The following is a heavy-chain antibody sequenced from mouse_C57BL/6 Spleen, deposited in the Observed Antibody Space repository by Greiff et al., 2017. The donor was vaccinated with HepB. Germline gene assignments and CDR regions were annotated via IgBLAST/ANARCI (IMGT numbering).Heavy chain of an antibody. CDR1: GFTFSSYG. D-gene: IGHD2-3*01. Sequence: VKLMESGGDLVKPGGSLKLSCAASGFTFSSYGMSWVRQTPGKRLEWVATISSGGSYTYYPDSVKGRFTISRDNAKNTLYLQMSSLKAEDTAMYYGAIGDGYYAWFAYWGQGTLVTVSA. CDR2: ISSGGSYT. V-gene: IGHV5-6*02. CDR3: AIGDGYYAWFAY. J-gene: IGHJ3*01.